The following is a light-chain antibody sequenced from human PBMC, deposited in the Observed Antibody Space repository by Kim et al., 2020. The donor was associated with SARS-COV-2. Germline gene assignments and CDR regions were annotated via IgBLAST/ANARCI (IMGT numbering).Light chain of an antibody. CDR3: QAWDSSTVV. CDR2: QDA. J-gene: IGLJ2*01. V-gene: IGLV3-1*01. Sequence: SYELTQPPSVSVSPGQTASITCSGEKLEDKFACWYQQKPGQSPVLVIYQDAKRPSGIPERFSGSNSGNTATLTISEAQAMDEADYYCQAWDSSTVVFGGGTQLTVL. CDR1: KLEDKF.